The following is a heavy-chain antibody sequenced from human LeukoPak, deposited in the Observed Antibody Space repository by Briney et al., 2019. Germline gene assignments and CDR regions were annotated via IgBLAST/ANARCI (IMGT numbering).Heavy chain of an antibody. CDR2: INAYNGNT. CDR3: ARDQLSRGVWFDP. Sequence: ASVKVSCKASGYTFTSYGISWVRQAPGKGLEWMGLINAYNGNTNYAQKLQGRVTMTTDTSTSTAYMEQRSLRSDDTAVYYCARDQLSRGVWFDPWGQGTLVTVSS. V-gene: IGHV1-18*01. D-gene: IGHD1-1*01. CDR1: GYTFTSYG. J-gene: IGHJ5*02.